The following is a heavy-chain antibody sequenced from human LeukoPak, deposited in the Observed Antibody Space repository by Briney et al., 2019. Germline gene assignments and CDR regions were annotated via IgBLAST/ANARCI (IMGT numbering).Heavy chain of an antibody. Sequence: GGSLRLSCAASGFTFDDYGMSWVRQAPGKGLEWVSGINWNGGSTGYADSVKGRFTISRDNAKNSLYLQMNSLRAEDTALYYCAKVGDFWSGYYFDYWGQGTLVTVSS. CDR3: AKVGDFWSGYYFDY. CDR1: GFTFDDYG. J-gene: IGHJ4*02. CDR2: INWNGGST. V-gene: IGHV3-20*04. D-gene: IGHD3-3*01.